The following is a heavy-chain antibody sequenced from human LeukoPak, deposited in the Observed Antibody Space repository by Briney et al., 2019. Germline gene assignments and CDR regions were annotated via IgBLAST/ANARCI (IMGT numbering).Heavy chain of an antibody. CDR3: ATTFDYGDFY. J-gene: IGHJ4*02. D-gene: IGHD4/OR15-4a*01. Sequence: ASVKVSCKASGYTFTGYYIHWVRQAPGQGLEWMGRINPNSGGTNFAQRFQGRVTITRDTSITTPYMELTSLRSDDTAVYYCATTFDYGDFYWGQGTLVTVSS. CDR1: GYTFTGYY. V-gene: IGHV1-2*06. CDR2: INPNSGGT.